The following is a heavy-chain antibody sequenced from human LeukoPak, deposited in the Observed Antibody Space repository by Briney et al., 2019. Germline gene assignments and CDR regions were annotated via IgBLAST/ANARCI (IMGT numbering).Heavy chain of an antibody. D-gene: IGHD2-2*01. Sequence: GGSLRLSCAASGFTFHNYAIHWVRQAPGKGLEWVSLTSGDGITTYFADSVKGRFTISRDNAKNSLYLQMNSLRADDTAVYYCARGGGIVVVPAATAPDFDYWGQGTLVTVSS. J-gene: IGHJ4*02. CDR2: TSGDGITT. V-gene: IGHV3-43*02. CDR3: ARGGGIVVVPAATAPDFDY. CDR1: GFTFHNYA.